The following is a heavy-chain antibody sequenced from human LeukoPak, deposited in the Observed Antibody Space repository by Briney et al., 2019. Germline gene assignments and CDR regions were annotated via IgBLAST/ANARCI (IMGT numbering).Heavy chain of an antibody. V-gene: IGHV1-8*03. Sequence: GASMKVSCKTSGYTFTSYGINWVRQATGQGLEWMGWMNPNSGNTGYAQKFQGRVTITRNTSISTAYMELSSLRSEDTAVYYCARGRSGYDYDYYYYYMDVWGKGTTVTVSS. D-gene: IGHD5-12*01. CDR2: MNPNSGNT. CDR1: GYTFTSYG. CDR3: ARGRSGYDYDYYYYYMDV. J-gene: IGHJ6*03.